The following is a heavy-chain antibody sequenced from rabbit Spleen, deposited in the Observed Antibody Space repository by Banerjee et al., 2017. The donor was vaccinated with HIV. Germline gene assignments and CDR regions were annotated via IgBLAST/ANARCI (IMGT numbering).Heavy chain of an antibody. J-gene: IGHJ4*01. CDR3: ARGSATMTLVITGYYLSL. CDR2: IAGSGSGFT. V-gene: IGHV1S40*01. CDR1: GFSFSSSDY. D-gene: IGHD2-1*01. Sequence: QSLEESGGDLVKPGASLTLTCTASGFSFSSSDYTCWVRQAPGKGLEWISCIAGSGSGFTYSATWANGRFTCSKASSTTVTLQMTSLTAADTATYFCARGSATMTLVITGYYLSLWGQGTLVTVS.